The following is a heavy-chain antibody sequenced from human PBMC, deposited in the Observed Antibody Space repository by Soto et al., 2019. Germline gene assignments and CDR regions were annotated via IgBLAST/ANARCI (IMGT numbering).Heavy chain of an antibody. D-gene: IGHD3-3*01. CDR1: GFTFSGYA. J-gene: IGHJ4*02. Sequence: DVQLLESGGGLVQPGGSLRLSCAASGFTFSGYAMSWVRQAPGKGVEWVSGISGSGHTTYYADSVTGRFTISRDNFKHTLFRQMSRLRGEDTAVYYCGKDVRDDFWSVPYYWGQGTLVTVPS. CDR3: GKDVRDDFWSVPYY. V-gene: IGHV3-23*01. CDR2: ISGSGHTT.